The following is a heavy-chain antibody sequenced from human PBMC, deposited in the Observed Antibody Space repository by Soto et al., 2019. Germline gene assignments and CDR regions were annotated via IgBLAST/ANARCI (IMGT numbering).Heavy chain of an antibody. CDR3: ARGYGYDSSGYPPVGFDY. CDR1: GFTVSSNY. D-gene: IGHD3-22*01. J-gene: IGHJ4*02. V-gene: IGHV3-53*01. Sequence: GGSLRLSCAASGFTVSSNYMSWVRQAPGKGLEWVSVIYSGGSTYYADSVKGRFTISRDNSKNTLYLQMNSLRAEDTAVYYCARGYGYDSSGYPPVGFDYWGQGALVTVSS. CDR2: IYSGGST.